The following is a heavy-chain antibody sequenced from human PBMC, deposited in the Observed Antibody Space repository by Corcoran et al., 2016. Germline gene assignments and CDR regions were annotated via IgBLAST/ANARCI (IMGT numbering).Heavy chain of an antibody. CDR2: IWYDGSNK. Sequence: QVQLVESGGGVVQPGRSLRLSCAASGFTFSNHGMHWVRQAPGKGLEWVAIIWYDGSNKYYADSVKGRFPISRDNSKNTLWLQIDSPRADDKAVENCARDWGTTTTSGYCFDDWGQGILVTVA. CDR1: GFTFSNHG. V-gene: IGHV3-33*01. CDR3: ARDWGTTTTSGYCFDD. J-gene: IGHJ4*02. D-gene: IGHD3-16*01.